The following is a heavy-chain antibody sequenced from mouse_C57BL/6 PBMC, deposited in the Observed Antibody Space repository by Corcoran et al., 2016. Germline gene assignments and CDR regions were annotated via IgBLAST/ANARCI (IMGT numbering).Heavy chain of an antibody. D-gene: IGHD2-4*01. J-gene: IGHJ4*01. CDR1: GYTFTTYG. CDR3: ARPYDYDFYYAMDY. CDR2: INTYSGVP. V-gene: IGHV9-3*01. Sequence: QIQLVQSGPELKKPGETVKISCKASGYTFTTYGMSWVKQAPGKGLKWMGWINTYSGVPTYADDFKGRFAFSLETSASTAYLQINNLKNEDTATYFFARPYDYDFYYAMDYWGQGTSVTVSS.